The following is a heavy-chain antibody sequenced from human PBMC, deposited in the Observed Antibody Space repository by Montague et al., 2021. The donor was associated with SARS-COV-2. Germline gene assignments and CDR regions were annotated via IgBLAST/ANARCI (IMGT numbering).Heavy chain of an antibody. Sequence: TLSLTCNVSGGSIRSGGYYWTWVRQHPGKGLEWIGNIYHSGSTXYNPSLKSRLTISVDTSKNQFSLKLNSVSAADTAVYYCASSYSGLQTQVDYWGQGTLVTVSS. CDR2: IYHSGST. CDR1: GGSIRSGGYY. D-gene: IGHD2-15*01. V-gene: IGHV4-31*03. J-gene: IGHJ4*02. CDR3: ASSYSGLQTQVDY.